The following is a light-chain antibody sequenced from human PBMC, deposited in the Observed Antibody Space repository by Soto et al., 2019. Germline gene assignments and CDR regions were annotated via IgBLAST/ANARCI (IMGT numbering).Light chain of an antibody. CDR1: QSIRSW. CDR2: KAS. Sequence: DIPMTQSPSTLSASVGDRVIITCRASQSIRSWLAWYQQKPGQAPKLLIYKASTLETGVPSRFSGSGSGTEFALTISSLQPDDFATYYCHQYNSYPWTFGQGTKVEI. J-gene: IGKJ1*01. CDR3: HQYNSYPWT. V-gene: IGKV1-5*03.